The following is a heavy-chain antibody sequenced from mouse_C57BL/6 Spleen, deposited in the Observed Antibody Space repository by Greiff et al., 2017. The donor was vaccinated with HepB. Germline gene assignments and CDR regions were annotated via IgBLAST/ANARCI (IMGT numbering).Heavy chain of an antibody. J-gene: IGHJ2*01. CDR3: ARQHYYGSNYFDY. CDR1: GYTFTSYW. Sequence: VQLQQSGAELVRPGSSVKLSCKASGYTFTSYWMHWVKQRPIQGLEWIGNIDPSDSETHYNQKFKDKATLTVDKSSSTAYMQLSSLTSEDSAVYYCARQHYYGSNYFDYWGQGTTLTVSS. D-gene: IGHD1-1*01. CDR2: IDPSDSET. V-gene: IGHV1-52*01.